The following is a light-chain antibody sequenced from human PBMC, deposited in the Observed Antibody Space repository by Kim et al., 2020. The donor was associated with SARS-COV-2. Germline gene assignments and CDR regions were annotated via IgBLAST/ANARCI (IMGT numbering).Light chain of an antibody. CDR3: QQFGSSPRPLT. CDR2: DAS. J-gene: IGKJ4*01. Sequence: EIVLTQSPGTLSLSPGERATLSCRARQTVSSSFLAWCQQKPGQAPRLLTYDASSRTTGLPDRFSGSGSGTDFTLSVSRLEPEDFAVYYCQQFGSSPRPLTFGGGTKVDIK. CDR1: QTVSSSF. V-gene: IGKV3-20*01.